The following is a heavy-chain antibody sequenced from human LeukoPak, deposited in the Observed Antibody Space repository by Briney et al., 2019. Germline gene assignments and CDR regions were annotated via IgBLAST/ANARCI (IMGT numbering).Heavy chain of an antibody. CDR2: INTNTGNP. D-gene: IGHD2-2*01. Sequence: ASVKVSCKASGYTFTSYAMNWVRQAPGQGLEWMGWINTNTGNPTYAQGFTGRFVFSLDTSVSTAYLQICSLKAGDTAVYYCARAIVVVPAAPRERYAFDIWGQGTMVTVSS. CDR1: GYTFTSYA. J-gene: IGHJ3*02. V-gene: IGHV7-4-1*01. CDR3: ARAIVVVPAAPRERYAFDI.